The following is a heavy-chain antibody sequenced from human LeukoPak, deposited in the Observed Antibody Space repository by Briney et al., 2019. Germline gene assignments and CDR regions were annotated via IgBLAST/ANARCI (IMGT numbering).Heavy chain of an antibody. Sequence: AAVKVSCKESGYSFTNYYMHWVRQAPGPGLEWMGIINPSIGSTSYTQKFQGRVTMTRDTSTSTVYLELSRRTSEDTAVYYCARRRGEDGMDVWGKGTTVTVSS. CDR3: ARRRGEDGMDV. V-gene: IGHV1-46*01. J-gene: IGHJ6*04. CDR1: GYSFTNYY. CDR2: INPSIGST. D-gene: IGHD3-16*01.